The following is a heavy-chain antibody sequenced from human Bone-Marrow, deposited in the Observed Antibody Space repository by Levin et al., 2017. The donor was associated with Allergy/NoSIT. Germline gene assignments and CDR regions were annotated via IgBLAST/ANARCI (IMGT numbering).Heavy chain of an antibody. CDR2: VSFAGVT. Sequence: SQTLSLTCSVSRARVNVGDHYWTWIRQHAGRGLEWIGYVSFAGVTHYNPSLKDRLTISIDTSQNSFSLKLTSVTAADTAVFFCAKGSRSGTYFNAEYFRDWGQGSLITVSS. J-gene: IGHJ1*01. V-gene: IGHV4-31*03. CDR3: AKGSRSGTYFNAEYFRD. CDR1: RARVNVGDHY. D-gene: IGHD2/OR15-2a*01.